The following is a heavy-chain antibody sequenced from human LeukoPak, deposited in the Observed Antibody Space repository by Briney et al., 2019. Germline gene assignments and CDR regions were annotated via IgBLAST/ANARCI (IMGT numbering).Heavy chain of an antibody. J-gene: IGHJ4*02. V-gene: IGHV4-31*03. CDR3: ARVYCSGGSCYVDY. CDR2: IYYSGTT. D-gene: IGHD2-15*01. Sequence: SQTLSLTCTVSGGSISSGGYHWSWIRRHPGKGLEWIGHIYYSGTTYYNPSLKRRVTISIDTSKKQFSLKLSSVAAAATAVYYCARVYCSGGSCYVDYWGQGTLVTVSS. CDR1: GGSISSGGYH.